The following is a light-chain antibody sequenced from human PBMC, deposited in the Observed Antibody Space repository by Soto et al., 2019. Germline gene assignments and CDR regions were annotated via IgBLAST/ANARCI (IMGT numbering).Light chain of an antibody. CDR2: DAS. CDR3: QQHNSSPWT. CDR1: QSIGDW. V-gene: IGKV1-5*01. Sequence: DIHMTQSPSTLSASVGDRITITCRASQSIGDWLAWFQQKPGKAPRLLIYDASNLESGVPLRFRGSGSGTEFTLTISSLQPDDFATYYCQQHNSSPWTFGQGTKVEIK. J-gene: IGKJ1*01.